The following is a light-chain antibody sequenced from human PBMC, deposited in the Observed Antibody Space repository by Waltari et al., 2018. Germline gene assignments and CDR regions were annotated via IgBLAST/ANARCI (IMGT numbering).Light chain of an antibody. Sequence: DIQMTQSPSTLSASVGDRVTITCRASQSLSNWLAWYPQKAGKAPKVLIYKASTLESGVPSRFSGRGCRTEFTLTSSSLQPDDFATYYCQQYRNLWTFGQGTKVEIK. CDR2: KAS. CDR1: QSLSNW. J-gene: IGKJ1*01. CDR3: QQYRNLWT. V-gene: IGKV1-5*03.